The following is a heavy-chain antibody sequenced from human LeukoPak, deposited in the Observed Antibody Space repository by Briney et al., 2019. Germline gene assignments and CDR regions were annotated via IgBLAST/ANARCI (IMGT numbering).Heavy chain of an antibody. CDR2: ISWNSGSI. D-gene: IGHD3-22*01. V-gene: IGHV3-9*03. CDR3: AKVARRYYYDSSGPDDAFDI. CDR1: GFTFDDYA. J-gene: IGHJ3*02. Sequence: GRSLRLSCAASGFTFDDYAMHWVRQAPGKGLEWVSGISWNSGSIVYADSVKGRFTISRDNAKNSLYLQMNSLRAEDMALYYCAKVARRYYYDSSGPDDAFDIWGQGTMVTVSS.